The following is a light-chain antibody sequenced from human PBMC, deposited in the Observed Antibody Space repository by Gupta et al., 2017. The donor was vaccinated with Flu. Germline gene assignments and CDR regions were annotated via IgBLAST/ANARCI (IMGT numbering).Light chain of an antibody. CDR1: KLGDKY. V-gene: IGLV3-1*01. CDR3: QALYSIEV. CDR2: RET. J-gene: IGLJ2*01. Sequence: LTQHLPVSVSPGQTASITCSGDKLGDKYTHWYQQKPGQSPVMVIYRETKLPAGFPGRFSGSNAENTSTLTSIGSQDKDEADYYFQALYSIEVFGGGTKLTVL.